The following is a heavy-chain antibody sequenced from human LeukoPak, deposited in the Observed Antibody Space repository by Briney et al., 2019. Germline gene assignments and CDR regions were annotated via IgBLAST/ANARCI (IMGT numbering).Heavy chain of an antibody. V-gene: IGHV3-33*06. D-gene: IGHD3-10*01. CDR3: AKTMVRGVSYYFDY. Sequence: GRSLRLSCAASGFTFSSYGMHWVRQAPGKGLEWVAVIWYDGSNKYYADSVKGRFTISRDNSKNTLYLQMNSLRAEDTAVYYCAKTMVRGVSYYFDYWGQGTPVTVSS. CDR2: IWYDGSNK. CDR1: GFTFSSYG. J-gene: IGHJ4*02.